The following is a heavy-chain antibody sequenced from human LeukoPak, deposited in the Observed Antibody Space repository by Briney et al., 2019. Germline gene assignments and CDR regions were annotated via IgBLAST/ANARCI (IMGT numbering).Heavy chain of an antibody. J-gene: IGHJ4*02. CDR3: ARNFPAADY. CDR1: GFTFTMFG. CDR2: IYARSGIV. Sequence: GGALRLSCASSGFTFTMFGMNWVRQAPGKGLEGVSYIYARSGIVYYADCVQGRFTISRVDAKDSVVLEMNKRRAQDTVVLCCARNFPAADYWGQGTLVTVSS. D-gene: IGHD2-2*01. V-gene: IGHV3-48*01.